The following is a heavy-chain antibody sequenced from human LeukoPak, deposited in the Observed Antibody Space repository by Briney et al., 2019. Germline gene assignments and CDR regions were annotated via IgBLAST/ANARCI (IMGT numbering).Heavy chain of an antibody. Sequence: SVKVSCKASGGTFSNYAISWVRQAPGQGLEWMGGIIPLFGAANFAQKFQGRVTFTADKTTSTAYMELSSLRSDDTAVYYCARGALWFGELLDHWGQGTLVTVSS. CDR3: ARGALWFGELLDH. D-gene: IGHD3-10*01. J-gene: IGHJ1*01. CDR1: GGTFSNYA. V-gene: IGHV1-69*06. CDR2: IIPLFGAA.